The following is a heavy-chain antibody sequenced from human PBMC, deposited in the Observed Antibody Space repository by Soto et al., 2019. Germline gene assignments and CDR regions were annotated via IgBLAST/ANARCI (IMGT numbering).Heavy chain of an antibody. D-gene: IGHD3-3*01. CDR3: ARQYDFPGRWFDP. Sequence: QLLESGPGLVKPSETLSLTCTVSGGSISSSSYYWGWIRQPPGKGLEWIGSIYYSGSTYYNPSLKSRVTISVDTSKNQFSLKLSSVTAADTAAYYCARQYDFPGRWFDPWGQGTLVTVSS. CDR1: GGSISSSSYY. V-gene: IGHV4-39*01. CDR2: IYYSGST. J-gene: IGHJ5*02.